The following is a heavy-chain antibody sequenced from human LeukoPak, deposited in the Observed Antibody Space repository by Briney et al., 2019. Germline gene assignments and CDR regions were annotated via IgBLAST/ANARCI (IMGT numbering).Heavy chain of an antibody. V-gene: IGHV3-53*01. CDR3: ARTTVESGRYDAFDI. CDR2: LYSGGSA. J-gene: IGHJ3*02. Sequence: HPRGSLRLSCAASGFTVSSNYMSWVRQASEKGLEWVSILYSGGSAYYADSVKGRFTISRDNSKNTLYLQMNSLRVEDTAVYYCARTTVESGRYDAFDIWGQGTLVSVSS. CDR1: GFTVSSNY. D-gene: IGHD4-23*01.